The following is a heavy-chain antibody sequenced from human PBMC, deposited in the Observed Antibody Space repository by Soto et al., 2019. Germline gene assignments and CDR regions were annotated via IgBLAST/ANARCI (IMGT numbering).Heavy chain of an antibody. D-gene: IGHD3-10*01. CDR2: ISGSGGST. J-gene: IGHJ4*02. V-gene: IGHV3-23*01. CDR1: GFTLSSYA. Sequence: PGGALRLWCAASGFTLSSYAMIGGRHAPGKGLEWVSAISGSGGSTYYADSVKGRFTISRDSSKNTLYLQMNSLRAEDTAVYYCVNDDYYDAGSPAYLDFSAQGTPVPVSS. CDR3: VNDDYYDAGSPAYLDF.